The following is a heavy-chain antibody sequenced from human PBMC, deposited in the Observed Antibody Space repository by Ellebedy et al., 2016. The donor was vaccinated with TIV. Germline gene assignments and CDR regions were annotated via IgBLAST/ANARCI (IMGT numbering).Heavy chain of an antibody. CDR1: GFTFGDYG. D-gene: IGHD2-21*02. V-gene: IGHV3-49*03. CDR2: IGSKAYGGTT. J-gene: IGHJ4*02. Sequence: PGGSLRLSCTASGFTFGDYGLSWFRLAPGKGLEWVGLIGSKAYGGTTEYAASVKGRFTISRDDSKSIAYLQMNSLKTEDTAVYYCTREQAGDPDYWGQGTLVTVSS. CDR3: TREQAGDPDY.